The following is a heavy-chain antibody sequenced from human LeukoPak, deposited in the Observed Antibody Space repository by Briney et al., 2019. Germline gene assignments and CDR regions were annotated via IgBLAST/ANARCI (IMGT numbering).Heavy chain of an antibody. CDR1: GFTFSSYA. D-gene: IGHD3-3*01. V-gene: IGHV3-23*01. Sequence: GGSLRLSCAASGFTFSSYAMSWVRQAPGKGLEWVSAISGSGGSTYYADSVKGRFTISRDNSKNTLYLQMNSLRAEDTAVYYFAKEYAMFGVVMNAFDIWGQGTMVTVSS. CDR3: AKEYAMFGVVMNAFDI. J-gene: IGHJ3*02. CDR2: ISGSGGST.